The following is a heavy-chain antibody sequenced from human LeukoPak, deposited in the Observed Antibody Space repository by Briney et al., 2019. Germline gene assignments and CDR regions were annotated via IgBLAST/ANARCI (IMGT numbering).Heavy chain of an antibody. D-gene: IGHD2-15*01. CDR3: ARGHIVVVVAAVYGMDV. J-gene: IGHJ6*02. V-gene: IGHV1-46*01. CDR2: INPSGGST. Sequence: ASVKVSCKASGYTFTNYYIHWVRQAPGQGLEWLGIINPSGGSTSYAQKFQGRVTMTRDTSTSTVYMELSSPRSEDTAVYYCARGHIVVVVAAVYGMDVWGQGTTVTVSS. CDR1: GYTFTNYY.